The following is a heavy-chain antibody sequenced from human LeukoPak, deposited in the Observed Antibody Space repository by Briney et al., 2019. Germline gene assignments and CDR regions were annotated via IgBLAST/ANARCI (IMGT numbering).Heavy chain of an antibody. D-gene: IGHD6-13*01. CDR3: ARPYSSSWYGY. V-gene: IGHV4-34*01. CDR1: GGSFSGYY. Sequence: SETLSLTCAVYGGSFSGYYWSWIRQPPGKGLEWIGEINHSGSTNYNPSLKSRVSISVDTSKNQFSLKLSSVTAADTAVYYCARPYSSSWYGYWGQGTQVTVSS. CDR2: INHSGST. J-gene: IGHJ4*02.